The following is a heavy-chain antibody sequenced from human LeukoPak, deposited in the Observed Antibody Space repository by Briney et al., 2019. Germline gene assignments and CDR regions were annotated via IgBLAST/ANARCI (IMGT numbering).Heavy chain of an antibody. CDR3: ARDRAIVVVVAATDYYGMEV. J-gene: IGHJ6*02. V-gene: IGHV4-4*07. Sequence: SETLSLTCTVSGGSISSYYWSWIRQPAGKGLEWIGRIYTSGSTNYNPSLKSRVTMSVDTPKNQFSLKLSSVTAADTAVYYCARDRAIVVVVAATDYYGMEVWGQGTTVTVSS. CDR2: IYTSGST. D-gene: IGHD2-15*01. CDR1: GGSISSYY.